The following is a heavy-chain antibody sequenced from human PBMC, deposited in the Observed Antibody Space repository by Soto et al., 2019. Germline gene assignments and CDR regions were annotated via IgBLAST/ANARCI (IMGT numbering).Heavy chain of an antibody. J-gene: IGHJ4*02. Sequence: QVQLQESGPGLVKPSGTLSLTCAVSGGSISSSNWWSWVRQHPGKGLEWMGEIYHSGSTNYNPSLKSGVTISVDKSKHQFSLKRSSVTAADTAVYYCARAAMGGSSWPFDYWGQGTLVTVSS. D-gene: IGHD6-13*01. CDR1: GGSISSSNW. CDR2: IYHSGST. CDR3: ARAAMGGSSWPFDY. V-gene: IGHV4-4*02.